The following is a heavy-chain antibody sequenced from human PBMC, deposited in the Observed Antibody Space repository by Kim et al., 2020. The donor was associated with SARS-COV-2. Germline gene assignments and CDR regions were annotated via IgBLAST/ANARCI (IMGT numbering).Heavy chain of an antibody. CDR1: GGSISSSSYY. J-gene: IGHJ4*02. CDR2: IYYSGST. V-gene: IGHV4-39*01. Sequence: SETLSLTCTVSGGSISSSSYYWGWIRQPQGKGLEWIGSIYYSGSTYYNPSLKSRVTMSVDTSKSQFSLRLSSVTAADTAVYYCARRGRIAGTSVVSPYYFDFWGQGTLVTVSS. CDR3: ARRGRIAGTSVVSPYYFDF. D-gene: IGHD1-1*01.